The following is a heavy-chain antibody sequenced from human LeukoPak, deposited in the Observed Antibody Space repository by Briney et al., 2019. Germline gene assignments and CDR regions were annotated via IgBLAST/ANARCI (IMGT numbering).Heavy chain of an antibody. J-gene: IGHJ6*03. CDR1: GYTFTGYY. D-gene: IGHD4-17*01. CDR3: ARVRTTVTTPTTTNYYYMDV. CDR2: INPNSGGT. V-gene: IGHV1-2*02. Sequence: ASVKVSCKASGYTFTGYYMHWVRQAPGQGLEWMGWINPNSGGTNYAQKFQGRVTMTRDTSISTAYMELSRLRSDDTAVHYCARVRTTVTTPTTTNYYYMDVWGKGTTVTVSS.